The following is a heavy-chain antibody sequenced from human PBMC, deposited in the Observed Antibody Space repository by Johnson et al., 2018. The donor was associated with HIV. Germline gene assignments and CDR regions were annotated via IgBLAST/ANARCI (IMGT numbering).Heavy chain of an antibody. Sequence: VQLVESGGGLVQPGGSLRLSCAASGFTFSSYAMHWVRQAPGKGLEYVSAISSNGGSTYYANSVKGRFTISRDNSKNTRYLEMGSLRAEDMAVYYCARKVVTADDAFDIWGQGTMVTVSS. J-gene: IGHJ3*02. V-gene: IGHV3-64*01. CDR1: GFTFSSYA. CDR3: ARKVVTADDAFDI. D-gene: IGHD2-21*02. CDR2: ISSNGGST.